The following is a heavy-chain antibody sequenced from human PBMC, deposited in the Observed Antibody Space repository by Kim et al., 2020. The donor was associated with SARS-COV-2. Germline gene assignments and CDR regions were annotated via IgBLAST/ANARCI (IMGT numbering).Heavy chain of an antibody. CDR1: GYTFTGYY. Sequence: ASVKVSCKASGYTFTGYYMHWVRQAPGQGLEWMGRINPNSGGTNYAQKFQGRVTMTRDTSISTAYMELSRLRSDDTAVYYYARDWGDYDNFDAFDIWGQGTMVTVSS. CDR2: INPNSGGT. V-gene: IGHV1-2*06. D-gene: IGHD4-17*01. CDR3: ARDWGDYDNFDAFDI. J-gene: IGHJ3*02.